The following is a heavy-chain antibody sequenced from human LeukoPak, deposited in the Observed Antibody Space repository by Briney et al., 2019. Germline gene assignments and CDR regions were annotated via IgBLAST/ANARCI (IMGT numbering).Heavy chain of an antibody. V-gene: IGHV1-18*01. CDR1: GYTFTTYG. CDR2: INGYNGKT. D-gene: IGHD2-15*01. Sequence: ASVKVSCKASGYTFTTYGITWVRQARGLGLEWMGWINGYNGKTNYAQKLQGRVTMTTDTSTSTAYMELRSLRSDDTAVYYCARYLGYCSGGSCYSSTYNWFDPWGQGTLVTVSS. J-gene: IGHJ5*02. CDR3: ARYLGYCSGGSCYSSTYNWFDP.